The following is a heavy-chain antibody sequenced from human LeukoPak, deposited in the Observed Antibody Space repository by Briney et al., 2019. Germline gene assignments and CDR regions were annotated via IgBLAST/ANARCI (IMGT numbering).Heavy chain of an antibody. J-gene: IGHJ5*02. D-gene: IGHD3-3*01. CDR3: ARGSLEYYDFWSGSRWDWFDP. Sequence: GASVKVSCKASGYTFTSYDINLVRQATGQGLEWMGWMNPNSGNTGYAQKFQGRVTMTRNTSISTAYMELSSLRSEDTAVYYCARGSLEYYDFWSGSRWDWFDPWGQGTLVTVSS. V-gene: IGHV1-8*01. CDR2: MNPNSGNT. CDR1: GYTFTSYD.